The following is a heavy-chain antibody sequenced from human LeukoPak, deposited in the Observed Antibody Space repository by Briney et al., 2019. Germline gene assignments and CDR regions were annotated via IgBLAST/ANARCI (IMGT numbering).Heavy chain of an antibody. Sequence: GFSVKVSCKASGYTFTGYYMHWVRQAPGQGLEWMGWINPNSGGTNYAQKFQGRVTMTRDPSISTAYMELSRLRSDDTAVYYCARGGTDIVVVPAAIEIDYWGQGTLVTVSS. V-gene: IGHV1-2*02. CDR1: GYTFTGYY. CDR2: INPNSGGT. CDR3: ARGGTDIVVVPAAIEIDY. J-gene: IGHJ4*02. D-gene: IGHD2-2*01.